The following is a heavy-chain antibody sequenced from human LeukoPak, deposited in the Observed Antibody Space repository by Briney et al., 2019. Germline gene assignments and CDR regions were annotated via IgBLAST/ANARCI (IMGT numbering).Heavy chain of an antibody. J-gene: IGHJ4*02. CDR3: ARESPGGY. Sequence: GGSLRLSCAASGFTFSTYEMNWFRQAPGRGLEWVSYISGTGNAIYYADSVKGRFTISRDNAKDSLYLQMNSVRVEDTAVYYCARESPGGYWGQGTLVPVSS. V-gene: IGHV3-48*03. D-gene: IGHD3-10*01. CDR2: ISGTGNAI. CDR1: GFTFSTYE.